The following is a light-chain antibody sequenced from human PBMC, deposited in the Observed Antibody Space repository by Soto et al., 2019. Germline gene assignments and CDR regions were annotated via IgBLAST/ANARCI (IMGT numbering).Light chain of an antibody. CDR2: AAS. CDR1: QSVGNN. V-gene: IGKV3-15*01. CDR3: QQYDDWPSWT. Sequence: EIVMTQSPATLSVSPGEEATLSCRATQSVGNNLAWYQQKPDQSPRLLIYAASARAADIPARFSASGSGTEFTLTISSLQSEDFAIYYCQQYDDWPSWTFGQGTKV. J-gene: IGKJ1*01.